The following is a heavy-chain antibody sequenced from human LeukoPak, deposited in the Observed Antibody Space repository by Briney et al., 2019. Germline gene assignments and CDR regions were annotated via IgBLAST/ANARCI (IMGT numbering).Heavy chain of an antibody. CDR2: ISTSSIYI. Sequence: GGSLRLSCAASGFTFSTYTMNWVRQAPGKGLEWVSSISTSSIYIYYADSVKGRFTISRDNAQNSLYLLMNSLRAEDTAVYYCTRVFENAWGQGTLVTVSS. J-gene: IGHJ5*02. CDR1: GFTFSTYT. CDR3: TRVFENA. V-gene: IGHV3-21*01. D-gene: IGHD3-9*01.